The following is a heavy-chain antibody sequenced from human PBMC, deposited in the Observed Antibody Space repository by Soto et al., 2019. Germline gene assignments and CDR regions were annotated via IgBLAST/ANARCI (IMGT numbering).Heavy chain of an antibody. Sequence: EVQLLESGGGLVQPGGSLRLSCTASEFTFSSYAMSWVRQAPGKRLEWVSGISANGAGTYYAESVKGRFTISRDNSNNTLYVQMNSLRAEDTAVYYCAKCAVLLTTSWGWCNWFDPGGQGTLVTVSS. D-gene: IGHD2-21*01. CDR3: AKCAVLLTTSWGWCNWFDP. CDR1: EFTFSSYA. CDR2: ISANGAGT. V-gene: IGHV3-23*01. J-gene: IGHJ5*02.